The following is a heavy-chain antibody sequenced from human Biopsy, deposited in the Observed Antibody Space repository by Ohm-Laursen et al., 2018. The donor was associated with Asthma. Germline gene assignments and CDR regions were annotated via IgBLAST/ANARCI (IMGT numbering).Heavy chain of an antibody. CDR1: GGTFNTYV. V-gene: IGHV1-69*13. J-gene: IGHJ4*02. Sequence: SVTASCKSLGGTFNTYVIGWARQAPGHGLEWMGGINSVFGTTTYPQKFQDRVTITADDSTSTVYMELSSLRSEDTAVYYCARKAGSCISRTCYSLDFWGQGTLVTVSS. CDR3: ARKAGSCISRTCYSLDF. D-gene: IGHD2-2*01. CDR2: INSVFGTT.